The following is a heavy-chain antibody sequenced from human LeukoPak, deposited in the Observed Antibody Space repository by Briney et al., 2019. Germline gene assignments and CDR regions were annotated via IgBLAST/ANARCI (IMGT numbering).Heavy chain of an antibody. Sequence: SETLSLTCAVYGGSFSGYYWSWIRQPPGKGLVWIGEINHSGSTNYNPSLKSRVTISVDTSKNQFSLKLSSVTAADTAVYYGARFPVRSSYYYGSGSYTPFDYWGQGTLVTVSS. CDR3: ARFPVRSSYYYGSGSYTPFDY. CDR2: INHSGST. V-gene: IGHV4-34*01. J-gene: IGHJ4*02. CDR1: GGSFSGYY. D-gene: IGHD3-10*01.